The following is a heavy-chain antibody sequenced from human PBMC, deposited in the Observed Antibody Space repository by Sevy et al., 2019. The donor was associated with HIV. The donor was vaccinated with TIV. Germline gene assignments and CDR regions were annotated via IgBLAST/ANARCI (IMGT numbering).Heavy chain of an antibody. CDR2: VNSDGSST. CDR3: ARGAAAGTFDY. Sequence: GGSLRLSCAASGFPFSSYWMHWVGQAPGKGLVWVSRVNSDGSSTSYADSVKGRFTISRDNAKNTLYLQMNSLRAEDTAVYYCARGAAAGTFDYWGQGTLVTVSS. D-gene: IGHD6-13*01. CDR1: GFPFSSYW. J-gene: IGHJ4*02. V-gene: IGHV3-74*01.